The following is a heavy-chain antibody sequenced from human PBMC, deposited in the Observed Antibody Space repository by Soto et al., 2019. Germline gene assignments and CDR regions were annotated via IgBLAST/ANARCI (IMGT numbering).Heavy chain of an antibody. V-gene: IGHV3-30*02. CDR2: VRYGGTKK. D-gene: IGHD3-22*01. CDR3: AKASRISYYYDSSGYLS. CDR1: GFTFSSYV. J-gene: IGHJ4*02. Sequence: GGSLRLSCAPSGFTFSSYVMHWVRQAPGKGLEWVAVVRYGGTKKYYADSVRGRFTISRDNSKNTLYLQMNSLRAEDTAVYYCAKASRISYYYDSSGYLSWGQGTLVTVSS.